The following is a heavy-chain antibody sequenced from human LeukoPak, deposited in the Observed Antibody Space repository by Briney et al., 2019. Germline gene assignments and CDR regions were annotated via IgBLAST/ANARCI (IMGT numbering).Heavy chain of an antibody. J-gene: IGHJ4*02. CDR3: AKGGLGGTAVVTMDS. V-gene: IGHV3-23*01. CDR1: GFTFSSDA. Sequence: GASLRLSCAASGFTFSSDAMSWVRQAPGKGLEWVSGISGSGVSTYYADSVKGQFTISRDNSKNTVYLQLNSLRAEDTAIYFCAKGGLGGTAVVTMDSWGQGTLVTVSS. CDR2: ISGSGVST. D-gene: IGHD4-23*01.